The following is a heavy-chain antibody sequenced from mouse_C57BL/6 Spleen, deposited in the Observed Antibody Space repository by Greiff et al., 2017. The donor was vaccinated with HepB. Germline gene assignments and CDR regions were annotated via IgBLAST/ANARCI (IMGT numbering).Heavy chain of an antibody. V-gene: IGHV1-4*01. J-gene: IGHJ1*03. Sequence: VQVVESGAELARPGASVKMSCKASGYTFTSYTMHWVKQRPGQGLEWIGYINPSSGYTKYNQKFKDKATLTADKSSSTAYMQLSSLTSEDSAVYYCAREVDWYFDVWGTGTTVTVSS. CDR1: GYTFTSYT. CDR3: AREVDWYFDV. D-gene: IGHD1-1*01. CDR2: INPSSGYT.